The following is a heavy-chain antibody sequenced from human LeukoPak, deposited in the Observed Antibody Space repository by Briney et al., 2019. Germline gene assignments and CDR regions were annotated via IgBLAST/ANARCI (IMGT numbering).Heavy chain of an antibody. CDR1: GFTITNAS. V-gene: IGHV3-15*01. Sequence: PGGSLRLSCAAFGFTITNASMGWLRQAPGKGLEWVGLIKSKIDGGTTDFAAPVKGRFTISIDDSKHTLYLQMNSLKSEDTGVYYCTTGYGHSDFPYWGQGTLVTVSS. CDR3: TTGYGHSDFPY. CDR2: IKSKIDGGTT. J-gene: IGHJ4*02. D-gene: IGHD3-3*02.